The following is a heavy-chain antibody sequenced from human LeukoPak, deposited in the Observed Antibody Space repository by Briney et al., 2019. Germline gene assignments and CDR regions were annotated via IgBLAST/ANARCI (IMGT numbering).Heavy chain of an antibody. J-gene: IGHJ4*02. Sequence: GGSLRLSCAASGFSFSSYEINWVRQAPGKGLEWVSVISADSATTFYADSVKGRFTISRDNAKNTVFLQMSSLRAEDTALYYCARKSASGNYPLDYWGQGTLVTVSS. CDR1: GFSFSSYE. V-gene: IGHV3-23*01. CDR3: ARKSASGNYPLDY. CDR2: ISADSATT. D-gene: IGHD3-10*01.